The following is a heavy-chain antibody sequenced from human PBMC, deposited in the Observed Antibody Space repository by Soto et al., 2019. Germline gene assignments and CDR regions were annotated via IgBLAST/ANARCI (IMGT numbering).Heavy chain of an antibody. CDR3: ARDGNCSGGSCYWFDP. J-gene: IGHJ5*02. CDR2: ISSSSSYI. Sequence: GGSLRLSCAASGFTFSSYSMNWVRQAPGKGLEWVSSISSSSSYIYYADSVKGRFTISRDNAKNSLYLQMNSLRAEDTAVYYCARDGNCSGGSCYWFDPWGQGTLVTVSS. V-gene: IGHV3-21*01. D-gene: IGHD2-15*01. CDR1: GFTFSSYS.